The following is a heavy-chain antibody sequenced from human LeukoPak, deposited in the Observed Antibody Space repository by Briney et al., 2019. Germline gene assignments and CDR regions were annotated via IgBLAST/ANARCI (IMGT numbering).Heavy chain of an antibody. CDR1: GGSFGSYY. CDR2: ITFGGNT. Sequence: SETLSLTCAVYGGSFGSYYWNWIRQSPVYGLEWIGEITFGGNTKYNPSLESRLIISVDTSKKQVSLKLSSVTAADTAVYYCARSAPRFLLKEVRTVPRPYSMGVWGKGTTVTVSS. J-gene: IGHJ6*03. CDR3: ARSAPRFLLKEVRTVPRPYSMGV. D-gene: IGHD3-10*01. V-gene: IGHV4-34*01.